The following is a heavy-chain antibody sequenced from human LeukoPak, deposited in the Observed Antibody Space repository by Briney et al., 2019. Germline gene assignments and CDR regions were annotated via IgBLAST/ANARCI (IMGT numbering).Heavy chain of an antibody. V-gene: IGHV3-7*01. Sequence: GGSLRLSCAASGFTFSSYWMSWVRQAPGKGLEWVANIKQDGSEQYYVDSVKGRFTISRDNAKNSLYLQMNSLRAEDTAVYYCARDIDPRYSSSWYDYWGQGTLVTVSS. CDR2: IKQDGSEQ. CDR1: GFTFSSYW. D-gene: IGHD6-13*01. J-gene: IGHJ4*02. CDR3: ARDIDPRYSSSWYDY.